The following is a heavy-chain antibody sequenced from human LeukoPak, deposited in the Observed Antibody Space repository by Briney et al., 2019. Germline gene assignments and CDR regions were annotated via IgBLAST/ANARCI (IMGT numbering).Heavy chain of an antibody. V-gene: IGHV3-21*01. J-gene: IGHJ5*02. CDR1: GFTVSTYS. Sequence: GGSLRLSCAASGFTVSTYSMNWVRQAPMKGLEWVSSISSSSSYIYYADSVKGRFTISRDNAKNSLYLQMNSLRAEDTAVYYCARDREVELFSDNCFDPWGQGTLVTVSS. CDR2: ISSSSSYI. CDR3: ARDREVELFSDNCFDP. D-gene: IGHD3-10*01.